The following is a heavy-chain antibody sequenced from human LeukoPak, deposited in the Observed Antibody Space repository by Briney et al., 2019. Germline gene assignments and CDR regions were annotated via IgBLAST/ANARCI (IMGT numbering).Heavy chain of an antibody. D-gene: IGHD2-2*01. J-gene: IGHJ5*02. CDR1: GYTFTGYY. Sequence: ASVKVSCKASGYTFTGYYMHWVRQAPGQGLEWMGWINPNSGGTNYAQKFQGRVTMTRDTSISTAYMELSRLRSDDTAVYYCARGLRWDCSSTSCRRRFNWFDPWGQGTLVTVSS. CDR3: ARGLRWDCSSTSCRRRFNWFDP. V-gene: IGHV1-2*02. CDR2: INPNSGGT.